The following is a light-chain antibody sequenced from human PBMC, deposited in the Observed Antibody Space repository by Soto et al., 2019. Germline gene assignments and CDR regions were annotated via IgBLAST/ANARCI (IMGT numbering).Light chain of an antibody. J-gene: IGKJ5*01. CDR1: QSVSSSY. CDR3: QQYRSSPPIT. V-gene: IGKV3-20*01. CDR2: GAS. Sequence: EIVLTQSPGTLSLSPGERATLSCRASQSVSSSYLDWYQQKPGQAPRLLIYGASSRATGIPDRFSGSGSGTHFTLTISRLEPEDFAVYYCQQYRSSPPITFGQGTRLQI.